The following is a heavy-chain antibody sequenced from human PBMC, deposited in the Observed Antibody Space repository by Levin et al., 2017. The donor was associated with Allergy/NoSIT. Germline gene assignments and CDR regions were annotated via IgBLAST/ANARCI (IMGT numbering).Heavy chain of an antibody. CDR2: ISSSSSYT. CDR3: ARDYYDSSGYSFRAFDI. Sequence: GESLKISCAASGFTFSDYYMSWIRQAPGKGLEWVSYISSSSSYTNYADSVKGRFTISRDNAKNSLYLQMNSLRAEDTAVYYCARDYYDSSGYSFRAFDIWGQGTMVTVSS. V-gene: IGHV3-11*05. CDR1: GFTFSDYY. D-gene: IGHD3-22*01. J-gene: IGHJ3*02.